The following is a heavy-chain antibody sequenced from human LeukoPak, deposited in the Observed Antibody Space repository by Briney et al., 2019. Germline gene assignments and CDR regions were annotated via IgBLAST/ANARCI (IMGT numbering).Heavy chain of an antibody. Sequence: GASVKVSCKASGYTFTSYDINWVRQATGQGLEWMGWMNTNSGNTGYAQKFQGRVTMTRNTSISTAYMELSSLRSEDTAVYYCASYSGSYNEGFDPWGQGTLVTVSS. V-gene: IGHV1-8*01. CDR1: GYTFTSYD. J-gene: IGHJ5*02. D-gene: IGHD1-26*01. CDR2: MNTNSGNT. CDR3: ASYSGSYNEGFDP.